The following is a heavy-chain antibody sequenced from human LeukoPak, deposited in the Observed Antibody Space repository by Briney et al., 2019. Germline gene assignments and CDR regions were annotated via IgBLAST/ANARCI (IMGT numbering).Heavy chain of an antibody. V-gene: IGHV3-23*01. Sequence: GGSLRLSCAASGFTFSSYAMSWVRQAPGKGLEWVSAISGSGGSTYYADSVKGRFTISRDNSKNTLYLQMNSLRAEDTAVCYCAKDRKIVVVITLDYWGQGTLVTVSS. D-gene: IGHD3-22*01. CDR1: GFTFSSYA. CDR2: ISGSGGST. CDR3: AKDRKIVVVITLDY. J-gene: IGHJ4*02.